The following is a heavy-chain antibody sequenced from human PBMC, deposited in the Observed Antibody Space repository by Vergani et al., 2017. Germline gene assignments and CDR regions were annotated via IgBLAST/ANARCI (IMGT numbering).Heavy chain of an antibody. J-gene: IGHJ3*01. CDR1: GGSISSSNYY. D-gene: IGHD1-26*01. CDR2: IYYSGST. Sequence: QLQLQESGPGLVKPSETLSLTCTVSGGSISSSNYYWGWIRQPPGKGLEWIGSIYYSGSTYYTPSLKSRVTISVDTSKNQFSLKLSSVTAADTAVYYCARGGGNYYDAFDVWGQGTMVTVSS. V-gene: IGHV4-39*01. CDR3: ARGGGNYYDAFDV.